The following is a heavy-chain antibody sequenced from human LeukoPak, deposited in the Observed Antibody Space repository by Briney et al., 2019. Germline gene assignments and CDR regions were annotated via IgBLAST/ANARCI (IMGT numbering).Heavy chain of an antibody. CDR1: GFTFSSYG. V-gene: IGHV3-30*03. Sequence: PGRSLRLSCAASGFTFSSYGMHWVRQAPGKGLEWVAVISYDGSNKYYADSVKGRFTISRDNSKNTLYLQMNSLRAEDTAVYYCAGRLLDYWGQGTLVTVSS. CDR3: AGRLLDY. CDR2: ISYDGSNK. D-gene: IGHD3-16*01. J-gene: IGHJ4*02.